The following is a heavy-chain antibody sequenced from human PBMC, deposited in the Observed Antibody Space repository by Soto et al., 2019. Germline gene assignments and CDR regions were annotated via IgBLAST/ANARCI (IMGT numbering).Heavy chain of an antibody. V-gene: IGHV1-3*01. D-gene: IGHD3-22*01. CDR3: TREGQFYDSSGFYYSLDS. J-gene: IGHJ4*02. CDR1: GYTFTSFA. CDR2: INAGNGNK. Sequence: VASVKVSCKASGYTFTSFAIFWVRQAPGQRLEWMGWINAGNGNKKYSQKFQDRVTISRDTSASTVYMELRSLRSEDTAVYYCTREGQFYDSSGFYYSLDSWGQGTRVTVSS.